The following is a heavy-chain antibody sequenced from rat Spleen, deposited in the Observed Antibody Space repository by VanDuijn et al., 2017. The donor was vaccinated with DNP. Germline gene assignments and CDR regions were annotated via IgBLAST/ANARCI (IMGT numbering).Heavy chain of an antibody. D-gene: IGHD1-2*01. CDR2: ISYEGSST. V-gene: IGHV5-22*01. J-gene: IGHJ2*01. CDR3: ARHSSYIFDY. Sequence: EVQLVESGGGLVQPGRSLKLSCAASGFTFSDYYMAWVRQAPKKGLEWVASISYEGSSTYYGDSVKGRFTISRDNAKSTLYLQMNSLRSADTATYYCARHSSYIFDYWGQGVMVTVSS. CDR1: GFTFSDYY.